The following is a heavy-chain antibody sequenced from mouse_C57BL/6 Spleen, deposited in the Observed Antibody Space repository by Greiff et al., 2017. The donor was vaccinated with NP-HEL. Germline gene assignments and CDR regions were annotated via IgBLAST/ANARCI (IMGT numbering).Heavy chain of an antibody. CDR2: IYPRSGNT. J-gene: IGHJ1*03. CDR3: ARGGYDGYYFWYFDV. V-gene: IGHV1-81*01. D-gene: IGHD2-3*01. Sequence: VKLVESGAELARPGASVKLSCKASGYTFTSYGISWVKQRTGQGLEWIGEIYPRSGNTYYNEKFKGKATLTADKSSSTAYMELRSLTSEDSAVYFCARGGYDGYYFWYFDVWGTGTTVTVSS. CDR1: GYTFTSYG.